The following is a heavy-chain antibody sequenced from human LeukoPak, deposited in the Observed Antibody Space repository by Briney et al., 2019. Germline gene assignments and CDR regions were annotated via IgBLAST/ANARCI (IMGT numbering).Heavy chain of an antibody. CDR2: IYYSGST. V-gene: IGHV4-59*08. CDR3: ARSGYYYGMDV. J-gene: IGHJ6*02. Sequence: SETLSLTCTVSGGSISSYYWSWIRQPPGKGLEWIGYIYYSGSTNYNPSLKSRVTISVDTSKNQFSLKLSYVTAADTAVYYCARSGYYYGMDVWGQGTTVTVSS. CDR1: GGSISSYY.